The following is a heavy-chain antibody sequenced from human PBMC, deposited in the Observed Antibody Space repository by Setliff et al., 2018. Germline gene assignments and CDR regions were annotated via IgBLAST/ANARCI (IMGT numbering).Heavy chain of an antibody. Sequence: SEXXSLXXAVXGGSISRXXXXXWVRQPPGKGLEWIGEIYHSGSTNYNPSLKSRVTISVDKSKNQFSLKLSSLTAADTPVYYCARDWRDYGAMGYWGQGTLVTVSS. CDR2: IYHSGST. D-gene: IGHD4-17*01. V-gene: IGHV4-4*02. CDR3: ARDWRDYGAMGY. J-gene: IGHJ4*02. CDR1: GGSISRXXX.